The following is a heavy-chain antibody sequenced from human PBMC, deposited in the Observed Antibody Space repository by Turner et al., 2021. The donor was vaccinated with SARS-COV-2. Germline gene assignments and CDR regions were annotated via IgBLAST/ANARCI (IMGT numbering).Heavy chain of an antibody. CDR1: GYTVTELS. CDR3: ATSYPIVGDITLYYYYYGMDV. Sequence: QVQLVQSGAEVKKPGASVKVSCKVSGYTVTELSMHWVRQAPGKGLEWMGGFDPEDGETIYAQKFQGRVTMTEDTSTDTAYMELSSLRSEDTAVYYCATSYPIVGDITLYYYYYGMDVWGQRTTVTVSS. CDR2: FDPEDGET. D-gene: IGHD1-26*01. J-gene: IGHJ6*02. V-gene: IGHV1-24*01.